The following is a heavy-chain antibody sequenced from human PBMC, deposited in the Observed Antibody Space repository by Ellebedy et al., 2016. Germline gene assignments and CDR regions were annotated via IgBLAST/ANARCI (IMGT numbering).Heavy chain of an antibody. V-gene: IGHV3-30*04. CDR2: IVGGGDKK. CDR3: ARDHVAAMPDY. CDR1: GFPFSNSA. J-gene: IGHJ4*02. D-gene: IGHD2-2*01. Sequence: GESLKISXAASGFPFSNSAMQWVRQAPGKGLEWVAHIVGGGDKKDYADSVKGRFTISRDNSRNTLDLQMNSLRAEDTAVYYCARDHVAAMPDYWGQGTLVTVSS.